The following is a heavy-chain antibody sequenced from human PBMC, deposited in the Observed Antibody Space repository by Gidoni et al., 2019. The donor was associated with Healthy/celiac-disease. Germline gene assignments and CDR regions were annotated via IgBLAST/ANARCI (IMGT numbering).Heavy chain of an antibody. V-gene: IGHV4-34*01. J-gene: IGHJ6*02. CDR1: GGSFSGYY. Sequence: QVQLQQWGAGLLKPSETLSLTCAFYGGSFSGYYWSWIRQPPGKGLEWIGEINHSGSTNSNPSLKSRVTISVDTSKNQFSLKLSSVTAADTAVYYCARHGSGSKMDVWGQGTTVTVSS. CDR3: ARHGSGSKMDV. CDR2: INHSGST. D-gene: IGHD3-10*01.